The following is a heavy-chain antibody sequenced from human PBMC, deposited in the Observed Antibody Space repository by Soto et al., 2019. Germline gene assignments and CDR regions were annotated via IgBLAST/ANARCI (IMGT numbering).Heavy chain of an antibody. V-gene: IGHV3-48*01. D-gene: IGHD3-16*01. J-gene: IGHJ4*02. CDR3: ASWVGAIIN. CDR2: LSRTSDAI. Sequence: EVQLVESGGVLVQPGGSLRLSCAASGLTFSTYSMNWIPQAPGKGLEWVSYLSRTSDAIYYADSVNGRFTISRDNDKNSLSLQMNSLKADDTSVYYCASWVGAIINWGQGTLVTVSS. CDR1: GLTFSTYS.